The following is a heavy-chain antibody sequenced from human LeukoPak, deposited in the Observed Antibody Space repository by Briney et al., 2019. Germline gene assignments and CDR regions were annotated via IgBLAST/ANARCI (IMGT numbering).Heavy chain of an antibody. V-gene: IGHV1-8*01. J-gene: IGHJ4*02. CDR1: GYTFTSYD. CDR2: MNPNSGNT. CDR3: ARGSVEMATIPFDY. D-gene: IGHD5-24*01. Sequence: ASVKVSCKAAGYTFTSYDINWVRQATGQGLEWMGWMNPNSGNTGYAQKFQGRVTMTRNTSISTAYMELSSLRSEDTAVYYCARGSVEMATIPFDYWGQGTLVTVSS.